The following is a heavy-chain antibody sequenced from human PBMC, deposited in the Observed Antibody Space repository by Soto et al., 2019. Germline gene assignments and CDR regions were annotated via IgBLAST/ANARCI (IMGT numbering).Heavy chain of an antibody. V-gene: IGHV3-21*01. J-gene: IGHJ4*02. D-gene: IGHD3-10*01. CDR2: ISSGRSYI. CDR1: GFTFSSYS. CDR3: ARDDPYGSASYRY. Sequence: EVQLVESGGGLVKPGGSLRLSCAASGFTFSSYSMNWVRQAPGKGLEWVSSISSGRSYIYYADSVKGRFTISRDNAKNALYLQMNSLRAEDTAVYYCARDDPYGSASYRYWGQGTLVTVSS.